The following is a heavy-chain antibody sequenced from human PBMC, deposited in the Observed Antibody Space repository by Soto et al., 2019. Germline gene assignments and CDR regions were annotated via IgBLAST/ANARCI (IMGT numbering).Heavy chain of an antibody. J-gene: IGHJ6*02. CDR1: GGSISSGGYY. CDR3: ARDHQRNYYYYGMDV. V-gene: IGHV4-31*03. CDR2: IYYSGST. Sequence: TLSLTCTVSGGSISSGGYYWSWIRQHPGKGLEWIGYIYYSGSTYYNPSLKSRVTISVDTSKNQFSLKLSSVTAADTAVYYCARDHQRNYYYYGMDVWGQGTTVTVYS.